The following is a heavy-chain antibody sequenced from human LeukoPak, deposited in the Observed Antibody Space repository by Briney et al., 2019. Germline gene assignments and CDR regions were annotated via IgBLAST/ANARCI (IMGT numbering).Heavy chain of an antibody. D-gene: IGHD1-26*01. CDR1: GFTFSYYG. CDR2: IRYEGNEK. CDR3: ATTGSGSYYDY. J-gene: IGHJ4*02. V-gene: IGHV3-30*02. Sequence: GGSLRLSCAASGFTFSYYGMHWVRQTPGKGLEWVAFIRYEGNEKFYADSVKGRFTISRDNSKNTVYLQMNSLRAEDTAVYYCATTGSGSYYDYWGQGTLVTVSS.